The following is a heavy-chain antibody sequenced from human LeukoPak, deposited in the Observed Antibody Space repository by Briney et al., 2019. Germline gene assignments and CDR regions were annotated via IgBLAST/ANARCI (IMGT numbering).Heavy chain of an antibody. CDR1: GFTFSSYS. J-gene: IGHJ6*02. D-gene: IGHD3-22*01. Sequence: GGSLRLSCAASGFTFSSYSMNWVRQAPGKGLEWVSYISSSSSTIYYADSVKGRFTISRDNAKNSLYLQMNSLRAEDTAVYYCARSVIVVEYYYYYGMDVWGQRTTVTVSS. V-gene: IGHV3-48*04. CDR2: ISSSSSTI. CDR3: ARSVIVVEYYYYYGMDV.